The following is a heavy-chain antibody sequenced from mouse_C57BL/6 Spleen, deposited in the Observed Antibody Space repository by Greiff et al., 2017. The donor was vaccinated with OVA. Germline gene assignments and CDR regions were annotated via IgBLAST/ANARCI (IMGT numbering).Heavy chain of an antibody. CDR2: IDPDSGGT. Sequence: QVQLLQSGAELVKPGASVTLSCKASGFTFTDYEMHWVQQTPGQGLEWIGAIDPDSGGTTYNQKFKGKGILTADKSTSTAYMQLRSLTSEDSAVYYCTRGGSNYEDCYFDYWGQGTTLTVSS. D-gene: IGHD2-5*01. V-gene: IGHV1-15*01. CDR1: GFTFTDYE. CDR3: TRGGSNYEDCYFDY. J-gene: IGHJ2*01.